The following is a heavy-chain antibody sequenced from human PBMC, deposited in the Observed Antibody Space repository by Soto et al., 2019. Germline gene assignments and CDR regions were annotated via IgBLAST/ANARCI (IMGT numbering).Heavy chain of an antibody. J-gene: IGHJ4*02. V-gene: IGHV4-31*02. D-gene: IGHD6-6*01. Sequence: QVQLQESGPGLVKPSQTLSLICRVSGDSITGRGYYWSWIRQHPGKGLEWIGYIYYNSNTYYRPSLRSRVTMSLDTSKNQFTLKLSSVTAADTAVYYCARGPSSLSLRKFFFDFWGQGSLVTVSS. CDR3: ARGPSSLSLRKFFFDF. CDR2: IYYNSNT. CDR1: GDSITGRGYY.